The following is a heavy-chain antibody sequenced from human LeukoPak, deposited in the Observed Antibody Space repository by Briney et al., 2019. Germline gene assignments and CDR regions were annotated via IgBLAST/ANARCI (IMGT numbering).Heavy chain of an antibody. CDR2: IYYSGST. CDR1: GGSISSYY. CDR3: ARVGYYDSSGSHDAFDI. J-gene: IGHJ3*02. V-gene: IGHV4-59*01. D-gene: IGHD3-22*01. Sequence: SETLSLTCTVSGGSISSYYWSWIRQPPGKGLEWIGYIYYSGSTNYNPSLKSRVTISVDTSKNQFSLKLSSVTAADTAVYYCARVGYYDSSGSHDAFDIWGQGTMVTVSS.